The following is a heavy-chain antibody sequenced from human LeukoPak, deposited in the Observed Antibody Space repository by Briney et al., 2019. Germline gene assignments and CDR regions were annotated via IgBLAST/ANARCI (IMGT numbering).Heavy chain of an antibody. V-gene: IGHV3-30-3*01. CDR2: ISYDGSNK. J-gene: IGHJ6*02. D-gene: IGHD2-2*01. CDR1: GFTFSSYA. CDR3: ARGLCSSTSCYDYYYYYGMDV. Sequence: GGSLRLSCAASGFTFSSYAMHWVRQAPGKGLEWVAVISYDGSNKYYADSVKGRFTISRDNSKNTLYLQMNSLRAEDTAVYYCARGLCSSTSCYDYYYYYGMDVWGQGTTVTVSS.